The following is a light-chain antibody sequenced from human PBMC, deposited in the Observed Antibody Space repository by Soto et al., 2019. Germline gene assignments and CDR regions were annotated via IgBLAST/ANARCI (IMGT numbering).Light chain of an antibody. CDR1: SSNIGSTH. CDR2: DNN. Sequence: QSVLTQPPSVSAAPGQKVIISCSGSSSNIGSTHVSWYHQVPGTAPKLLIYDNNKRPSGIPDRFSGSKSGTSATLGITGLQTGDEGDYYCGTWDSSLSVVVFGGGTKLTVL. CDR3: GTWDSSLSVVV. J-gene: IGLJ2*01. V-gene: IGLV1-51*01.